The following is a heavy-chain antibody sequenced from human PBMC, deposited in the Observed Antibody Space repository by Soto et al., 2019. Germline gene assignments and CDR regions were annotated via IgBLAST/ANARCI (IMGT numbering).Heavy chain of an antibody. CDR2: IIPIFGTA. J-gene: IGHJ4*02. Sequence: QVPLVQSGAEVKKPGSSVKVSCKASGGTFSSYAISWVRQAPGQGLEWMGGIIPIFGTANYAQKFQGRVTITADESTSTAYMELSSLRSEDTAVYYCAARGGYCTNGVCPTDYWGQGTLVTVSS. CDR3: AARGGYCTNGVCPTDY. CDR1: GGTFSSYA. D-gene: IGHD2-8*01. V-gene: IGHV1-69*01.